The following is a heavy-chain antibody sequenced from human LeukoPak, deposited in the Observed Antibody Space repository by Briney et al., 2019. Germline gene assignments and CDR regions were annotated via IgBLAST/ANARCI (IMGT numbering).Heavy chain of an antibody. D-gene: IGHD6-13*01. CDR1: GYTFIIHG. CDR3: VRDERRLAAGTEHYFDY. Sequence: ASVKASCKTTGYTFIIHGISWVRQAPGQGLEWMGWISPYNGNTNYAQNLQGRVTMTTDTSTSTAYMDLRSLTSDDTAIYFCVRDERRLAAGTEHYFDYWGQGTLVTVSS. CDR2: ISPYNGNT. J-gene: IGHJ4*02. V-gene: IGHV1-18*01.